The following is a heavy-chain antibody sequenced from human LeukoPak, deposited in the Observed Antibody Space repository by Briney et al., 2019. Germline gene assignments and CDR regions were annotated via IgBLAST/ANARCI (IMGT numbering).Heavy chain of an antibody. CDR3: ASYDFWSDLDY. V-gene: IGHV4-59*08. CDR1: GGSISSYY. J-gene: IGHJ4*01. CDR2: IYYSGST. D-gene: IGHD3-3*01. Sequence: PSETLSLTCTVSGGSISSYYWSWIRQPPGKGLEWIGYIYYSGSTNYNPSLKSRVTISVDMSRNQFSLNLNSVTAADTAVYYCASYDFWSDLDYWGHGSLVTVSS.